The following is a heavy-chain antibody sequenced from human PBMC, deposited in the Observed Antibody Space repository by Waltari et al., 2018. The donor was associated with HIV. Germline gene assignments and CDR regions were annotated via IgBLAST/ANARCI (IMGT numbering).Heavy chain of an antibody. Sequence: QVQLVQSGAEVKKPGASVKVSCKASGYTFTGYYMHWARPAPAQGLEWRGGINPNRGGTNYAQKLQGRVTMTRDTSISTAYMELSGLRSDDTAVYYCARGPPYYYGLGSPGGGWFDPWGQGTLVTVSS. J-gene: IGHJ5*02. CDR1: GYTFTGYY. CDR2: INPNRGGT. CDR3: ARGPPYYYGLGSPGGGWFDP. V-gene: IGHV1-2*02. D-gene: IGHD3-10*01.